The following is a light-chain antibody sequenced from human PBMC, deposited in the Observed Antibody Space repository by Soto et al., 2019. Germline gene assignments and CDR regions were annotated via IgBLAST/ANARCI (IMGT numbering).Light chain of an antibody. J-gene: IGKJ1*01. Sequence: EIVLTQSPGTLSLSPGERATLSCRASQSVSSSYLAWYQQKPGQAPRLLIYGASSRATGIPDRFSGSGSGTDFTLTISRVESEDFRVYYCQQYGRSTGWTFGQGIKVEIK. V-gene: IGKV3-20*01. CDR1: QSVSSSY. CDR2: GAS. CDR3: QQYGRSTGWT.